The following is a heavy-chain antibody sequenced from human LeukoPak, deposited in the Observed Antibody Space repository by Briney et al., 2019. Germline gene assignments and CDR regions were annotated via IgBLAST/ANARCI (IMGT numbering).Heavy chain of an antibody. CDR3: ARDSRRFGELVAY. CDR2: INSDGSST. V-gene: IGHV3-74*01. J-gene: IGHJ4*02. Sequence: GGSLRLSCAASGFTFSSYWMHWVRQAPGKGLVWVSRINSDGSSTSYADSVKGRFTISRDNAKNTLYLQMSSLRAEDTAVYYCARDSRRFGELVAYWGQGTLVTVSS. D-gene: IGHD3-10*01. CDR1: GFTFSSYW.